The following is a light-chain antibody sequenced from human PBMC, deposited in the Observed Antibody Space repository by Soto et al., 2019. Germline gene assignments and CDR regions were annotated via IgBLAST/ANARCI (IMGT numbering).Light chain of an antibody. CDR2: DSS. V-gene: IGKV3-11*01. CDR3: QQRSDWPWT. J-gene: IGKJ1*01. CDR1: QSVSSN. Sequence: IVLTQSPATLALSPGERATLSCRASQSVSSNLAWYRQKPGQAPRLLIYDSSNRAAGIPARFSGSGSGTDFTLTVSSLEPEDFVVYYCQQRSDWPWTFGQGTKVDI.